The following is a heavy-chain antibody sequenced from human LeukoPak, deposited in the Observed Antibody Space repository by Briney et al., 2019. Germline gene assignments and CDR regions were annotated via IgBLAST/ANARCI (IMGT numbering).Heavy chain of an antibody. Sequence: GGSLRLSCASSGFTFSSFSMHWVRQAPGKGLEWVSAISYDRDNKFYADSVKGRFTISRDKSKNTLYLQLNSMRTEDTAVYYCVRQRLGVFSAPCDYWGQGGPVTVS. J-gene: IGHJ4*02. D-gene: IGHD3-10*01. CDR3: VRQRLGVFSAPCDY. V-gene: IGHV3-30-3*01. CDR1: GFTFSSFS. CDR2: ISYDRDNK.